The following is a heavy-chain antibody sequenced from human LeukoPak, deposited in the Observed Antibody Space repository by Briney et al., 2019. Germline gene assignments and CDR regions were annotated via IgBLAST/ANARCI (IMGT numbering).Heavy chain of an antibody. J-gene: IGHJ4*02. CDR1: GYTFTSYG. V-gene: IGHV1-46*01. CDR3: ARSSFLWYFDS. Sequence: ASVKVSCKASGYTFTSYGISWVRQAPGQGLEWMGVILPGGGSTSYAQKFQGRVTMTRDMSTNTVYMVLSSLRSEDTAVYYCARSSFLWYFDSWGQGTLVTVSS. CDR2: ILPGGGST. D-gene: IGHD3-16*01.